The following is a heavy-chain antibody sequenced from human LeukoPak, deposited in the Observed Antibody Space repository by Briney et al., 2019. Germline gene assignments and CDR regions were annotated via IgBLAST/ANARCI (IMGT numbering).Heavy chain of an antibody. CDR3: ARIAPSYYYDSSAPLDY. D-gene: IGHD3-22*01. CDR1: GFSLNTTGMR. J-gene: IGHJ4*02. CDR2: LDWDDDK. V-gene: IGHV2-70*04. Sequence: ESGPALVKPTQTLTLTCTFSGFSLNTTGMRMGWIRQPPGKALEWLARLDWDDDKFYSTSLKPRLTISKDSSRNQVVLTMTNMDPVDTATYYCARIAPSYYYDSSAPLDYWGQGTLVTVSS.